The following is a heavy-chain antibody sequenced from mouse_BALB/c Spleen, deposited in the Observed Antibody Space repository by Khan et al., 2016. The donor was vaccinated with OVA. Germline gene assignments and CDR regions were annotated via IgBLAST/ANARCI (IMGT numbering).Heavy chain of an antibody. CDR2: IWSDGST. Sequence: QVQLQQSGPGLVAPSQSLSITCTISGFSLTNYGVHWVRQPPGKGLEWLVVIWSDGSTTYNSALKSRLTITKDNSKSHVFLKMNSLQTDVSAIYFCARQPYYHYNVMDYWGQGTSVTVSS. J-gene: IGHJ4*01. CDR3: ARQPYYHYNVMDY. V-gene: IGHV2-6-1*01. D-gene: IGHD2-10*01. CDR1: GFSLTNYG.